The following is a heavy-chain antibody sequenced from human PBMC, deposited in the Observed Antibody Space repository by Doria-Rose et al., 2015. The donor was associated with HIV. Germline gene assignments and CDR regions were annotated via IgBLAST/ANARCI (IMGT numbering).Heavy chain of an antibody. CDR1: GVSLSSPGMG. D-gene: IGHD6-13*01. CDR3: ARIKSSRWYHKYYFDF. Sequence: QVTLKESGPVLVKPTETLTLTCTVSGVSLSSPGMGVSWIRQPPGKALEWLANIFSDDERSYKTSLKSRLTISRVTPKSQVVLTMTDMDPVDTATYYCARIKSSRWYHKYYFDFWGQGTLVIVSA. J-gene: IGHJ4*02. V-gene: IGHV2-26*01. CDR2: IFSDDER.